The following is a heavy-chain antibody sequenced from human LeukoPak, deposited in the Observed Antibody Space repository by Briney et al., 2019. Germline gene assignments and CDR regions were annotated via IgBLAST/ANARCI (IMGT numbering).Heavy chain of an antibody. CDR1: GFTFSSHG. Sequence: GGSLRLSCAASGFTFSSHGMHWVRQAPGKGLEWVALIWFDGSSQYYADSVKGRFIISRDNSKNTLYLQMNSLRAEDTAVYYCARLDGVATVAYWGQGTLVTVSS. CDR3: ARLDGVATVAY. D-gene: IGHD5-12*01. CDR2: IWFDGSSQ. J-gene: IGHJ4*02. V-gene: IGHV3-33*01.